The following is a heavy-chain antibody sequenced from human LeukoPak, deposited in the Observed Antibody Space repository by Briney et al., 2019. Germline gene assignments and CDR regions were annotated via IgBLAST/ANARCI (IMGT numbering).Heavy chain of an antibody. CDR3: AREGIVVVTAISDAFDI. CDR1: GGSISSYY. Sequence: SETLSLTCTVSGGSISSYYWSWIRQPAGKGLEWIGRIYTSGSTNYNPSLKSRVTMSVDTSKNQFSLKLSSVTAADTAVYYCAREGIVVVTAISDAFDIWGQGTMVTVSS. V-gene: IGHV4-4*07. CDR2: IYTSGST. D-gene: IGHD2-21*02. J-gene: IGHJ3*02.